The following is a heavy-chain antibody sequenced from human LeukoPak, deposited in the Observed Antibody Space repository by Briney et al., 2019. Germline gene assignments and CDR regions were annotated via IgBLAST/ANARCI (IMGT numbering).Heavy chain of an antibody. Sequence: SETLSLTCAVYGGSFSGYYWSWIGQPPGKGLEWIGEINHSGSTNYNPSLKSRVTISVDTSKNQFSLKLSSVTAADTAVYYCARVAYGDLYYFDYWGQGTLVTVSS. D-gene: IGHD4-17*01. J-gene: IGHJ4*02. V-gene: IGHV4-34*01. CDR1: GGSFSGYY. CDR3: ARVAYGDLYYFDY. CDR2: INHSGST.